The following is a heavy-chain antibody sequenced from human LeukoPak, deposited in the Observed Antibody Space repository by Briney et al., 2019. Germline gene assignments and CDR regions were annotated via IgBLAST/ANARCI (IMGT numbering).Heavy chain of an antibody. V-gene: IGHV1-18*04. D-gene: IGHD2-2*01. Sequence: VASVKVACKASGYTFTSYGISWVRQAPGQGLEWMGWISAYDGNTNYAQKLQGRVTMTTDTSTSTAYMELRSLRSDDTAVYYCARGRVVPAVMPARPSYYYGMDVWGKGTTVTVSS. CDR2: ISAYDGNT. J-gene: IGHJ6*04. CDR1: GYTFTSYG. CDR3: ARGRVVPAVMPARPSYYYGMDV.